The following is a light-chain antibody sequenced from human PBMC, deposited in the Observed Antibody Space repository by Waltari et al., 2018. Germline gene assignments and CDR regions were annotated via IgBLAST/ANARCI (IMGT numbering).Light chain of an antibody. CDR2: RAS. J-gene: IGKJ1*01. CDR1: HGIANN. CDR3: RQGYSDPPT. V-gene: IGKV1-NL1*01. Sequence: DIQMTQSPSSLSPSLGDTVTITSQARHGIANNLNWYQYQPGKAPKLLIYRASRLQSRSPSRFSGRGSGADITLTISSLQPEDLATYYCRQGYSDPPTFGQGTKVEVK.